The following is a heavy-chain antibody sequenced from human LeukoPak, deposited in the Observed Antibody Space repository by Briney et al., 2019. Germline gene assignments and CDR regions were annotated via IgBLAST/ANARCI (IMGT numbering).Heavy chain of an antibody. CDR1: GFTVSSNY. J-gene: IGHJ4*02. D-gene: IGHD3-16*01. CDR3: ARVIVFMSTGPHLDY. Sequence: PGGSLRLSCAASGFTVSSNYMSWVRQAPGKGLEWVSLIYSGGSTYYSDSVKGRFTISRDNAENTLYLQMNSLRAEDTAVYYCARVIVFMSTGPHLDYWGQGTLAIVSS. CDR2: IYSGGST. V-gene: IGHV3-53*01.